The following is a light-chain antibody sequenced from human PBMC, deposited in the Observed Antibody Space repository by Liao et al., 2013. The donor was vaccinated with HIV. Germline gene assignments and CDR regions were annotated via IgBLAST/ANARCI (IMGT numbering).Light chain of an antibody. Sequence: SYELTQPPSVSVSPGQTARITCSGDALPKQNAYWYQQKPGQAPVLVIYYDGDRPSGIPARFSGSNSGNTATLTISRVEAVDEADYYCQVWDSTSDHHVVFGGGTKLTVL. CDR3: QVWDSTSDHHVV. V-gene: IGLV3-21*01. J-gene: IGLJ2*01. CDR2: YDG. CDR1: ALPKQN.